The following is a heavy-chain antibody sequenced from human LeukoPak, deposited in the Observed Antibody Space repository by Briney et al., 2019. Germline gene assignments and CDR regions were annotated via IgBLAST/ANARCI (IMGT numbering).Heavy chain of an antibody. Sequence: GGSLRLSCAASGFTVTSNYMSWVRQAPGKGLEWVSLIYGGGRTYYADSVKGRFTISRDFSNNTLYLQMNSLRAEDTAVYYCARDPWNYYDRSGSYWIGYFQHWGQGTLVTVSS. CDR1: GFTVTSNY. V-gene: IGHV3-53*01. CDR2: IYGGGRT. CDR3: ARDPWNYYDRSGSYWIGYFQH. D-gene: IGHD3-22*01. J-gene: IGHJ1*01.